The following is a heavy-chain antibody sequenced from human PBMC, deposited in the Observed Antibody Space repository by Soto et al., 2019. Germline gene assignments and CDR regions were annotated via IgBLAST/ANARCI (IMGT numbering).Heavy chain of an antibody. J-gene: IGHJ4*02. CDR3: TRGLWGAPPAFDS. CDR1: GYTFTSYN. Sequence: QVQLVQSGAEVKKPGASVKVSCKASGYTFTSYNMHWVRQAPGQGLEWMGQINSGAGSTTYAQNFQGRVAMTGDTSTDTVYMELSSLRSEDTAVYYCTRGLWGAPPAFDSWGQGTLVIVSS. V-gene: IGHV1-46*03. CDR2: INSGAGST. D-gene: IGHD1-26*01.